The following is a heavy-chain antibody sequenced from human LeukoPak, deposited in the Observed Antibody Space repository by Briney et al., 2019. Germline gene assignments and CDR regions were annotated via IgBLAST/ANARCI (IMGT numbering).Heavy chain of an antibody. CDR3: ARAPLKYSSSTYYFDY. J-gene: IGHJ4*02. D-gene: IGHD6-6*01. V-gene: IGHV4-61*02. CDR1: GGSISSGSYY. CDR2: IYTSGST. Sequence: SQTLSLTCTVSGGSISSGSYYWSWIRQPAGKGLEWIGRIYTSGSTNYNPSLKSRVTISVDTFKNQFSLKLSSVTAADTAVYYCARAPLKYSSSTYYFDYWGQGTLVTVSS.